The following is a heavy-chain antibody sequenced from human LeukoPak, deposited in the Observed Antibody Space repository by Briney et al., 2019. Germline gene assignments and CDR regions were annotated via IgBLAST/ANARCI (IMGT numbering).Heavy chain of an antibody. D-gene: IGHD5-18*01. Sequence: QTGGSLRLSCAASGFAFSIYGMSWVRQAPGKGLEWVSGISASAGSTYYAGSVKGRFTISRDNSKSTLYLQMNSLRAEDTAVYYCAKRAGIQLGFDYWGQGTLVTVSS. J-gene: IGHJ4*02. CDR3: AKRAGIQLGFDY. CDR2: ISASAGST. V-gene: IGHV3-23*01. CDR1: GFAFSIYG.